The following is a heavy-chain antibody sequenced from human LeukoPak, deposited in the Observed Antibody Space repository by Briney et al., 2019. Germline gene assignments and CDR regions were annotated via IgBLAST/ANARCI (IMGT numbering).Heavy chain of an antibody. CDR1: GFTFSNYG. CDR2: ISFDGSKK. Sequence: GGSLRLSCAASGFTFSNYGIHWVRQAPGKGLEWVAVISFDGSKKYYADSVKGRFTISRDDSKNTLYLQMNSLRAEDTAVYYCAKDLGRYRNNYFDYWGQGTLVTVSS. D-gene: IGHD1-26*01. J-gene: IGHJ4*02. CDR3: AKDLGRYRNNYFDY. V-gene: IGHV3-30*18.